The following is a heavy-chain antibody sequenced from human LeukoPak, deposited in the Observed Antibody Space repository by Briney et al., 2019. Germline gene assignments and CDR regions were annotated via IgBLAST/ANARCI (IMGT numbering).Heavy chain of an antibody. CDR3: AKMSTAEVCFDY. V-gene: IGHV4-39*07. CDR2: ISYSGST. J-gene: IGHJ4*02. CDR1: GGSISSSSYY. Sequence: SETLSLTCTVSGGSISSSSYYWGWIRQPPGKGLEWIGYISYSGSTYYNPSLKSRVTMSLDTSKNQFSLKLSSVTAADTAVYYCAKMSTAEVCFDYWGQGTLVTVSS. D-gene: IGHD5-24*01.